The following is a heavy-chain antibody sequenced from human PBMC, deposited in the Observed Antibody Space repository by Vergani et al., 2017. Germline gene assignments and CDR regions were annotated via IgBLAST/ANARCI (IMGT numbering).Heavy chain of an antibody. V-gene: IGHV5-10-1*03. D-gene: IGHD1-14*01. CDR1: GYSFTSYW. CDR3: ASAPRKYGHWFDP. Sequence: EVQLVQSGAEVQKPGESLRLSCKGSGYSFTSYWISWVRQMPGKGLEWMGRIDPSDSYTNYSPSFQGHVTISADKSISTAYLQWSSLKAADTAMYYGASAPRKYGHWFDPWGQGTLVTVSA. CDR2: IDPSDSYT. J-gene: IGHJ5*02.